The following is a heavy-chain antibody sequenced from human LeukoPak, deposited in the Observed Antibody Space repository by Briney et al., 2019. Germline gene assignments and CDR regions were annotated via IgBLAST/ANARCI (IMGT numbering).Heavy chain of an antibody. Sequence: GGSLRLSCAASGFTFSDYYMSWIRQAPGKGLEWVSYISSSGSTIYYADSVKGRFTISRDNAKNSLFLQMNSLRAEDTAVYYCARSGYCSGSRCYSYYYYMDVWGKGTTVTVSS. J-gene: IGHJ6*03. CDR1: GFTFSDYY. D-gene: IGHD2-15*01. CDR2: ISSSGSTI. V-gene: IGHV3-11*04. CDR3: ARSGYCSGSRCYSYYYYMDV.